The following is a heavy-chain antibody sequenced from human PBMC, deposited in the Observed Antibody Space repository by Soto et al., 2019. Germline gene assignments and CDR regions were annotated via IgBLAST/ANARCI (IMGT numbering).Heavy chain of an antibody. J-gene: IGHJ4*02. D-gene: IGHD5-18*01. CDR1: GGSISSYY. CDR2: IYYSGST. Sequence: LSLTCTVSGGSISSYYWSWIRQPPGKGLEWIGYIYYSGSTNYNPSLKCRVTISVDTSKNQFSLKLSSVTAADTAVYYCARDPGYSYEASFDYWGQGTLVTVSS. V-gene: IGHV4-59*01. CDR3: ARDPGYSYEASFDY.